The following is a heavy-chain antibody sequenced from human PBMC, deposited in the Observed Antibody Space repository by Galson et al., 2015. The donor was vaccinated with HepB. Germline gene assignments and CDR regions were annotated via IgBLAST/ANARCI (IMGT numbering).Heavy chain of an antibody. CDR3: ASTRSSWYPYFDY. CDR1: GFTVSFNY. D-gene: IGHD6-13*01. CDR2: IYSGGRA. V-gene: IGHV3-66*02. Sequence: SLRLSCAASGFTVSFNYMSWVRQAPGKGLEWVSVIYSGGRAYYADSVKGRFTISRDNSKNTLYIQMNSLRAEDTAVNYCASTRSSWYPYFDYWGQGTLVTVSS. J-gene: IGHJ4*02.